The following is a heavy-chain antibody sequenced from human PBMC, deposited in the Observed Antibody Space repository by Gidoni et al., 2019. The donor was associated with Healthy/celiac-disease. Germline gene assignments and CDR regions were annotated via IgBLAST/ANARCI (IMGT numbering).Heavy chain of an antibody. J-gene: IGHJ4*02. CDR1: GGYISSYY. V-gene: IGHV4-59*01. Sequence: QVQLQESGPGLVKPSETLSLTCTVSGGYISSYYWSWIRQPPGKGLEWIGYIYYSGSTNYNPSLKSRVTISVDTSKNQFSLKLSSVTAADTAVYYCARSGYSSGWLPQDYWGQGTLVTVSS. CDR3: ARSGYSSGWLPQDY. CDR2: IYYSGST. D-gene: IGHD6-19*01.